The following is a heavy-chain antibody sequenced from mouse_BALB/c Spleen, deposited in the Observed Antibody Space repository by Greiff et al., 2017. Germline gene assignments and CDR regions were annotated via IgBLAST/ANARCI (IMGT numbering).Heavy chain of an antibody. J-gene: IGHJ4*01. CDR1: GYAFTSYN. D-gene: IGHD2-4*01. CDR2: IDPYNGGT. Sequence: EVQLHQSGPELVKPGASVKVSCKASGYAFTSYNMYWVKQSHGKSLEWIGYIDPYNGGTSYNQKFKGKATLTVDKSSSTAYMHLNSLTSEDSAVYYCVGLRGGYYAMDYWGQGTSVTVSS. V-gene: IGHV1S135*01. CDR3: VGLRGGYYAMDY.